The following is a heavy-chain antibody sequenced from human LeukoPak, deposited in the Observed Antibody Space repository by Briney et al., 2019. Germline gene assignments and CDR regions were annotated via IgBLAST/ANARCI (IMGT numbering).Heavy chain of an antibody. D-gene: IGHD6-19*01. Sequence: GGSLRLSCAASGFTFSSYWMHWVRQAPGKGRVWVSRVNSDGSSTTYADSVKGRFTISRDNATNTLYLQMNSLRAEDTAVYYCARGSTQYSSGWYGLDYWGQGTLVTVSS. V-gene: IGHV3-74*01. CDR3: ARGSTQYSSGWYGLDY. CDR2: VNSDGSST. CDR1: GFTFSSYW. J-gene: IGHJ4*02.